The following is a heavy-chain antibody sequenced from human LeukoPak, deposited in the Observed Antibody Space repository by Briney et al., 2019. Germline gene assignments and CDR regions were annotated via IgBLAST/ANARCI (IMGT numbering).Heavy chain of an antibody. Sequence: ASVKVSCKASGYTFTGYYMNRVRHAPGQGLEWMGWINSDSGFTKYAQKFQGRVTMTRDTSITTVYMDLTRLTSDDTAVYYCARNFDMKGFDPWGQGTLVTVSS. V-gene: IGHV1-2*02. D-gene: IGHD3-9*01. CDR2: INSDSGFT. CDR3: ARNFDMKGFDP. J-gene: IGHJ5*02. CDR1: GYTFTGYY.